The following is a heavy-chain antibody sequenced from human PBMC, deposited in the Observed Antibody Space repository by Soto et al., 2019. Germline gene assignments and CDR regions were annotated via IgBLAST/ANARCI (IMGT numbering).Heavy chain of an antibody. V-gene: IGHV1-8*01. CDR3: ARGPHSYYDYIWGSYRSTAPFDY. CDR1: GYTFTSYD. CDR2: MNPNSCNT. J-gene: IGHJ4*02. D-gene: IGHD3-16*02. Sequence: ASVKVSCKASGYTFTSYDINWVRQATGQGLEWMGWMNPNSCNTGYAQKFQGRVTMTRNTSISTAYMELSSLRSEDTAVYFCARGPHSYYDYIWGSYRSTAPFDYWGQGTLVTVSS.